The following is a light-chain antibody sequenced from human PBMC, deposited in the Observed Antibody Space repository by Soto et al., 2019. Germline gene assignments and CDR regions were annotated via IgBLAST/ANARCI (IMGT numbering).Light chain of an antibody. Sequence: DIVITQSPYSLSLSLGERATINCKAIQNLLYSSNNKNYLALYHQKPGQPPKLLIYWASTRESGVPDRFSGSGSGTDFTLTISGLQAEDVAVYYCQQYYSTSATFGQGTKVDIK. J-gene: IGKJ1*01. CDR1: QNLLYSSNNKNY. CDR3: QQYYSTSAT. CDR2: WAS. V-gene: IGKV4-1*01.